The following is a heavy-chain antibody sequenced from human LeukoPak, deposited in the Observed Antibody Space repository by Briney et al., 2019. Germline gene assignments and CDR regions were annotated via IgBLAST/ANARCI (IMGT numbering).Heavy chain of an antibody. V-gene: IGHV1-3*03. Sequence: GASVKVSCKASGYTFTDYGMNWARQAPGQGLEWMGWINAGNGNTKYSQEFQGRVTMTRNTSISTAYMELSSLRSEDTAVYYCARGPFSGWRARIDYWGQGTLVTVSS. J-gene: IGHJ4*02. CDR3: ARGPFSGWRARIDY. CDR1: GYTFTDYG. D-gene: IGHD6-19*01. CDR2: INAGNGNT.